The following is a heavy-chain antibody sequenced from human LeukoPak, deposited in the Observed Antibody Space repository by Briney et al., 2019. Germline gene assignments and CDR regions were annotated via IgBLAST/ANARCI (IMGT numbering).Heavy chain of an antibody. CDR1: GYTFTSYC. Sequence: ASVKVSCKASGYTFTSYCMHWVRQAPGQGLEWMGIINPSGGSTSYAQKFQGRVTMTRDTSTSTVYMELSSLRSEDTAVYYCARDGYRIAAAKYYMDVWGKGTTVTVSS. J-gene: IGHJ6*03. D-gene: IGHD6-13*01. CDR3: ARDGYRIAAAKYYMDV. CDR2: INPSGGST. V-gene: IGHV1-46*01.